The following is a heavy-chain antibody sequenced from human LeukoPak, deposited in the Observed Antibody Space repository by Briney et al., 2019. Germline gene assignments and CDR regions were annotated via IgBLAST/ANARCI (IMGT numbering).Heavy chain of an antibody. J-gene: IGHJ5*02. V-gene: IGHV4-4*07. D-gene: IGHD3-22*01. CDR3: ARVLMSYDSSGYYPRAGWFDP. CDR1: GGSISSYY. Sequence: SETLSLTCTVSGGSISSYYWSWIRQPAGKGLEWIGRIYTSGSTNYNPSLKSRVTISVDTSKNQFSLKLSSVTAADTAVYYCARVLMSYDSSGYYPRAGWFDPWGQGTLVTVSS. CDR2: IYTSGST.